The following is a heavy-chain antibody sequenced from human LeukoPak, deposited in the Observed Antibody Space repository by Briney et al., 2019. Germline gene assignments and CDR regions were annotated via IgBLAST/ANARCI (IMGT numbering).Heavy chain of an antibody. CDR3: AKAGPPIHYYYMDV. CDR1: GYTFTSYG. V-gene: IGHV1-18*01. J-gene: IGHJ6*03. CDR2: IGAYNGNT. Sequence: ASVKVSCKASGYTFTSYGISWVRQAPGQGLEWMGWIGAYNGNTNYAQKLQGRVTMTTDTSTSTAYMELRSLRSDDTAVYYCAKAGPPIHYYYMDVWGKGTTVTISS.